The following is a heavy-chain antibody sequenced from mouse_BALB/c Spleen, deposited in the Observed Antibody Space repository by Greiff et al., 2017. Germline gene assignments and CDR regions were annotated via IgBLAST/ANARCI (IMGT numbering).Heavy chain of an antibody. V-gene: IGHV1-63*02. Sequence: VKLMESGAELVRPGTSVKMSCKAAGYTFTNYWIGWVKQRPGHRLEWIGDIYPGGGYTNYNEKFKGKATLTADTSSSTAYMQLSSLTSEDSAIYYCAREDYRYAYYAMDYWGQGTSVTVSS. CDR3: AREDYRYAYYAMDY. CDR1: GYTFTNYW. J-gene: IGHJ4*01. CDR2: IYPGGGYT. D-gene: IGHD2-14*01.